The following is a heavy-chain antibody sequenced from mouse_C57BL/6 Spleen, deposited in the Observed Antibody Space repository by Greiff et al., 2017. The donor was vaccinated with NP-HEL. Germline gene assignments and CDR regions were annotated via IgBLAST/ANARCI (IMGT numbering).Heavy chain of an antibody. D-gene: IGHD4-1*01. CDR2: IRNKANGYTT. J-gene: IGHJ4*01. CDR1: GFTFTDYY. CDR3: ASLGPYYAMDY. V-gene: IGHV7-3*01. Sequence: EVKLVESGGGLVQPGGSLSLSCAASGFTFTDYYMSWVRQPPGKALEWLGFIRNKANGYTTEYSASVKGRLTISRDNSQSILYLQMNALRAEDSATYYCASLGPYYAMDYWGQGTSVTVSS.